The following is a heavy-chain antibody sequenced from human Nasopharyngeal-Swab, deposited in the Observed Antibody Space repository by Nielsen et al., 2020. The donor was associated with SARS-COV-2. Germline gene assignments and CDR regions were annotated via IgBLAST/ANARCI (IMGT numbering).Heavy chain of an antibody. CDR3: AKDPARIVGAPTAAFDF. D-gene: IGHD1-26*01. V-gene: IGHV3-9*01. Sequence: SLKISCAASGFTFDYYAMHWVRQAPGKGLEWVSGINWNSGSKGYADSVKGRFTISRDNAKNSLYLQMNSLRPEDTALYYCAKDPARIVGAPTAAFDFWGQGTLVTVSS. CDR2: INWNSGSK. J-gene: IGHJ4*02. CDR1: GFTFDYYA.